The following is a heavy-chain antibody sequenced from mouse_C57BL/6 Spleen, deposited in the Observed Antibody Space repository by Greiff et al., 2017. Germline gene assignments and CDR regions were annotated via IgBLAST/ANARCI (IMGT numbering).Heavy chain of an antibody. J-gene: IGHJ1*03. D-gene: IGHD1-2*01. V-gene: IGHV5-2*01. CDR2: INSDGGST. CDR3: AKYGYNNWDFDV. Sequence: DVKLVESGAGLVQPGASLKLSCEANEYEFPSHDMPWVRQTPEQSLELVAAINSDGGSTYYPDTMERRFIIARDTTTKTLYLQMSSLRSEDTALYYCAKYGYNNWDFDVWGTGTTVTVSS. CDR1: EYEFPSHD.